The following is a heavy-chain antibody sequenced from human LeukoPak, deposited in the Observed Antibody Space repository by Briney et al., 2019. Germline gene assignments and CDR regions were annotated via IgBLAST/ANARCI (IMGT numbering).Heavy chain of an antibody. D-gene: IGHD6-19*01. V-gene: IGHV1-2*02. Sequence: GASVTVSCKASGYTFTDYYLLWVRQAPGQGLEGMAWINPKSGGTNYAQRFQGRVTMTSDTSTSTAYMELSRLRSDDTAVYYCARSAYAVAGTYFYYGMDVWGQGTTVTVSS. CDR1: GYTFTDYY. CDR3: ARSAYAVAGTYFYYGMDV. CDR2: INPKSGGT. J-gene: IGHJ6*02.